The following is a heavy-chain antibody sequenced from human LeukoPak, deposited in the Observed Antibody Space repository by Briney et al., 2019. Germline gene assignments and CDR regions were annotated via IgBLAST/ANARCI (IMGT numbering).Heavy chain of an antibody. Sequence: ASVKVSCKASGYTFTGYGISWVRQAPGQGLEWMGWISAYNGNTNYAQKLQGRVTMTTDTSTSTAYMELRSLRSDDTAVYYCARRPFNGYYFDYWGQGTLVTVSS. CDR2: ISAYNGNT. CDR3: ARRPFNGYYFDY. CDR1: GYTFTGYG. J-gene: IGHJ4*02. D-gene: IGHD2-8*01. V-gene: IGHV1-18*01.